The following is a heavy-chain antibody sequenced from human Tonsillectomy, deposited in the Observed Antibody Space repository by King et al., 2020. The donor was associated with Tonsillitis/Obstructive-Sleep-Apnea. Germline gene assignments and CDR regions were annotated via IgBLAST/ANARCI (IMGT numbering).Heavy chain of an antibody. J-gene: IGHJ6*02. D-gene: IGHD6-6*01. V-gene: IGHV3-30*18. CDR3: AKYLSSTADYYGMDV. CDR2: ISYDGSNK. CDR1: GFTFSNYG. Sequence: VQLVESGGGVVQPGRSLRLSCAASGFTFSNYGIHWVRQAPGKGLEWVAVISYDGSNKYYADSVKGRFTISRDNSKNTLYVQMNSLRAEDTAVYYCAKYLSSTADYYGMDVWGQGTTVTVSS.